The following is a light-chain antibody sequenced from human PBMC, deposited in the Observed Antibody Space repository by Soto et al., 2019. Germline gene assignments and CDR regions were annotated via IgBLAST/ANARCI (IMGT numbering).Light chain of an antibody. V-gene: IGLV1-47*01. CDR1: RSNIETND. CDR3: AAWDDSLNIWV. CDR2: MST. J-gene: IGLJ3*02. Sequence: QSVLTQPPSASGTPGQRVTISCSGSRSNIETNDVYWYQQLPGTAPKLLIYMSTRRPSGVPDRLSGSKSGASASLVIGGLRSEDELDYYCAAWDDSLNIWVFGGGTKLTVL.